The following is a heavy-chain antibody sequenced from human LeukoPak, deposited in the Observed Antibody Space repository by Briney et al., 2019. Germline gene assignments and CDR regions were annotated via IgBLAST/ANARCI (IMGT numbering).Heavy chain of an antibody. CDR3: ASGEDDFWSEIDY. CDR1: GGSISSGSYY. V-gene: IGHV4-61*02. Sequence: PSETLSLTCTVSGGSISSGSYYWSWIRQPAGKGLEWIGRIYTSGSTNYNPSLKSRVTISVDTSKNQFSLKLSSVTAADTAVYYCASGEDDFWSEIDYWGQGTLVTVSS. CDR2: IYTSGST. D-gene: IGHD3-3*01. J-gene: IGHJ4*02.